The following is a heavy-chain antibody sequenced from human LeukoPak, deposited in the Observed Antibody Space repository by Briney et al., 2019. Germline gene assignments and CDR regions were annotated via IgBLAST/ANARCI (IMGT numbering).Heavy chain of an antibody. CDR1: GFTFSSYE. J-gene: IGHJ4*02. CDR3: ARAKYSSGCWHY. D-gene: IGHD6-19*01. CDR2: ISSSGSTI. V-gene: IGHV3-48*03. Sequence: PGGSLRLSCAASGFTFSSYEMNWVRQAPGKGLEWVSYISSSGSTIYYADPVKGRFTISRDNAKNSLYLQMNSLRAEDTAVYYCARAKYSSGCWHYWGQGTLVTVSS.